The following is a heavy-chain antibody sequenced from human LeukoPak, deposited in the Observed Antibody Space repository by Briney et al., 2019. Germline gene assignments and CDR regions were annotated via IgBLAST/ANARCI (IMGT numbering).Heavy chain of an antibody. J-gene: IGHJ6*02. Sequence: GGSLRLSCAASGFTFSSYEMNWVRHAPGKGLEWVSYISSSGSTIYYADSVKGRFTISRDNAKNSLYLQMNSLRAEDTAVNYCARGYSYGLYYYGMDVWGQGTTVTVSS. D-gene: IGHD5-18*01. V-gene: IGHV3-48*03. CDR1: GFTFSSYE. CDR2: ISSSGSTI. CDR3: ARGYSYGLYYYGMDV.